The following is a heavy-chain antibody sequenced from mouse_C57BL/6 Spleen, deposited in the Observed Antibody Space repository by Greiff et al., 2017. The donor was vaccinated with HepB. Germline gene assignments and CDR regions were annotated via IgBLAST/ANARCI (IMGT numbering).Heavy chain of an antibody. CDR2: IYPGSGST. D-gene: IGHD1-1*01. CDR1: GYTFTSYW. V-gene: IGHV1-55*01. CDR3: ASPTVEAAWFAY. Sequence: QVQLQQPGAELVKPGASVKMSCKASGYTFTSYWITWVKQRPGQGLEWIGDIYPGSGSTNYNEKFKSKATLTVDTSSSTAYMQLSSLTSEDSAVYYCASPTVEAAWFAYWGQGTLVTVSA. J-gene: IGHJ3*01.